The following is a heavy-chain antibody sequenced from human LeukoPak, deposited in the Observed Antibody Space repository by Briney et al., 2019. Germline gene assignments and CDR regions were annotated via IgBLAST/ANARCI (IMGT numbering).Heavy chain of an antibody. Sequence: PGGSLSLSCAASGFTFSSYSLNWVRQAPGEGLGWVSSISSSSSYIYYADSVKGRFTISRDNAKNSLYLQMNSLRAEDTAVYYCARELNAVAHSWGQGTLVTVSS. CDR2: ISSSSSYI. D-gene: IGHD6-19*01. V-gene: IGHV3-21*01. CDR3: ARELNAVAHS. J-gene: IGHJ4*02. CDR1: GFTFSSYS.